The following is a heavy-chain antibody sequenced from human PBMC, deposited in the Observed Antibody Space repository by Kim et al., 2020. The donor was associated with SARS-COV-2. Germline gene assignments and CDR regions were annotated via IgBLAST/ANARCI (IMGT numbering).Heavy chain of an antibody. CDR3: ARAKKSAPLSSGWTPQGY. D-gene: IGHD6-19*01. V-gene: IGHV1-3*01. Sequence: ASVKVSCKASGYTFTSYAMHWVRQAPGQRLEWMGWINAGNGNTKYSQKFQGRVTITRDTSASTAYMELSSLRSEDTAVYYCARAKKSAPLSSGWTPQGYWGQGTLVTVSS. CDR2: INAGNGNT. CDR1: GYTFTSYA. J-gene: IGHJ4*02.